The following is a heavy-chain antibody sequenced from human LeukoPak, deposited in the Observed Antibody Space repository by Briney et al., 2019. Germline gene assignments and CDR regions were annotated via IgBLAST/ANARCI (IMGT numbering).Heavy chain of an antibody. D-gene: IGHD1/OR15-1a*01. CDR3: ARDGTQTAGPFDP. J-gene: IGHJ5*02. V-gene: IGHV3-33*01. CDR2: IWYDGSNT. CDR1: VVTFSTFG. Sequence: GTSLRLSCAVSVVTFSTFGMHWVRHVPGRGLEWLAFIWYDGSNTYYADSVKGRFTISRDHSKNTLYLQMNSLRVDDTAVYYCARDGTQTAGPFDPWGEGTLVTVSS.